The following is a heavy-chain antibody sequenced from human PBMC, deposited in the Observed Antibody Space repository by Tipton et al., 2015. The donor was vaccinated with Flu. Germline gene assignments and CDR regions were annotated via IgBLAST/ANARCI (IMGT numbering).Heavy chain of an antibody. CDR1: GGSVGSPYC. CDR2: INNSGDS. V-gene: IGHV4-61*01. Sequence: TLSLTCTVSGGSVGSPYCWGWVRRPPGKGLEWIGYINNSGDSHYNPSLKSRVSMSVATSKNQLSLNLSSVTAADTAVYYCARGTTIHAWHFDLWGPGTLVTVSS. J-gene: IGHJ2*01. D-gene: IGHD3-3*01. CDR3: ARGTTIHAWHFDL.